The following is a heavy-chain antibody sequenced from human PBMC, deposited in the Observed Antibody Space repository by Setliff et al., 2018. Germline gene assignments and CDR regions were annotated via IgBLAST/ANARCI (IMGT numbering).Heavy chain of an antibody. D-gene: IGHD7-27*01. J-gene: IGHJ5*02. Sequence: SETLSLTCGVSGYSISSYYWSWIRQPPGKGLEWIGYIYYSGRTTYNPSLKSRVTMSVATFANHFSLKLNSLTAADTAVYYCARVTHWGLDLRFDPWGQGILVTVSS. V-gene: IGHV4-59*01. CDR2: IYYSGRT. CDR3: ARVTHWGLDLRFDP. CDR1: GYSISSYY.